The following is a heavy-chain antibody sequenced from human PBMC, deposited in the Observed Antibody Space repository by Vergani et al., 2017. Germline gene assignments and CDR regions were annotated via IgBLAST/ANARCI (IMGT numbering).Heavy chain of an antibody. CDR2: IKQDGSEK. CDR3: AREEAGGYFDWLFPFDP. J-gene: IGHJ5*02. Sequence: EVQLVESGGGLVQPGGSLRLSCAASGFTFSSYWMSWVRQAPGKGLEWVANIKQDGSEKYYVDSVKGRFTISRDNAKNSLYLQMNSLRAEDTAVSYCAREEAGGYFDWLFPFDPWGQGTLVTVSS. D-gene: IGHD3-9*01. V-gene: IGHV3-7*01. CDR1: GFTFSSYW.